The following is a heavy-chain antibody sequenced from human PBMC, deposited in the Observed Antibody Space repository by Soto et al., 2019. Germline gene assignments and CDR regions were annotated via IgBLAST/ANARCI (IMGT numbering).Heavy chain of an antibody. V-gene: IGHV1-69*01. CDR1: GGTFSSYA. CDR2: IIPIFGTA. J-gene: IGHJ6*02. D-gene: IGHD2-15*01. CDR3: ARGFVVVVAAIRDYYYGMDV. Sequence: QVQLVQSGAEVKKPGSSVKVSCKASGGTFSSYAISWVRQAPGQGLEWMGGIIPIFGTANYAQKFQGRVTITADESTSTAYMELSSLRSEDTAVYYCARGFVVVVAAIRDYYYGMDVWGQGTTVTVSS.